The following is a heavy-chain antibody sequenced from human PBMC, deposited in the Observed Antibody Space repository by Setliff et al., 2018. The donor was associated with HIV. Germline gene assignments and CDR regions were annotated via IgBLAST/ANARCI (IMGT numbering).Heavy chain of an antibody. J-gene: IGHJ6*03. Sequence: PGGSLRLSCAASGFTFSSDSMNWVRQAPGKGLEWVSYISSSSSTIYYADSVGGRFTISRDNFKNMLYLQMDSLRADDTAVYYCAKGHGDYRGNYVGVWGKGTTVTVSS. D-gene: IGHD4-17*01. V-gene: IGHV3-48*01. CDR3: AKGHGDYRGNYVGV. CDR1: GFTFSSDS. CDR2: ISSSSSTI.